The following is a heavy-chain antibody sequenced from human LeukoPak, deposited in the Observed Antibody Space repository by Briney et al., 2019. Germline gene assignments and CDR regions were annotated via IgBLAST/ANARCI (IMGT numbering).Heavy chain of an antibody. J-gene: IGHJ5*02. CDR1: GGSISSYH. CDR2: IYYSGST. CDR3: AREGYSYGYGSWFDP. V-gene: IGHV4-59*12. Sequence: SETLSLTCTVSGGSISSYHWSWIRQPPGKGLEWIGYIYYSGSTNYNPSLKSRVTISVDTSKNQFSLKLSSVTAADTAVYYCAREGYSYGYGSWFDPWGQGTLVTVSS. D-gene: IGHD5-18*01.